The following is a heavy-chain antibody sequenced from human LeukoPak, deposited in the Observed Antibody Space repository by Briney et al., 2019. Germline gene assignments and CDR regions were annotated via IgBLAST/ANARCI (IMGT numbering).Heavy chain of an antibody. CDR3: ARGQVPGGYYYDSSGPGDFDY. CDR1: GFTVSSNY. CDR2: IYSGGST. Sequence: GGSLRLSCAASGFTVSSNYMSWVRQAPGKGLEWGSVIYSGGSTYYADSVKGRFTISRDNSKNTLYLQMNSLRAEDTAVYYCARGQVPGGYYYDSSGPGDFDYWGQGTLVTVSS. D-gene: IGHD3-22*01. V-gene: IGHV3-66*01. J-gene: IGHJ4*02.